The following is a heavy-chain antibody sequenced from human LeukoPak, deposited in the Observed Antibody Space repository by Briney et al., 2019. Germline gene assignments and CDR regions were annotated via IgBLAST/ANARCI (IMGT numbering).Heavy chain of an antibody. D-gene: IGHD3-3*01. Sequence: GGSLRLSCAASGFTFSSYGMHWVRQAPGKGLEWVAFIRYDGSNKYYADSVKGRFTISRDNSKNTLYLQMNSLRAEDTAVYYGAKCRDFWSGYYGENWFDPWGQGTLVTVSS. CDR1: GFTFSSYG. V-gene: IGHV3-30*02. CDR2: IRYDGSNK. J-gene: IGHJ5*02. CDR3: AKCRDFWSGYYGENWFDP.